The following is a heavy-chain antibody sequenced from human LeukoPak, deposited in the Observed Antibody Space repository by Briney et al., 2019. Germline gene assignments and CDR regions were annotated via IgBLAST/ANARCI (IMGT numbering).Heavy chain of an antibody. CDR1: GFTFDDYA. Sequence: PGGSLRLSCAASGFTFDDYAMHWVRQTPGKGLEWVSGINWGSGDIGYADSVKGRFTISRDNAKNSLYLQMNSLRAEDMALYFCAKDAIPVAVTYYFDSWGQGTLVTVSS. V-gene: IGHV3-9*03. J-gene: IGHJ4*02. CDR2: INWGSGDI. D-gene: IGHD6-19*01. CDR3: AKDAIPVAVTYYFDS.